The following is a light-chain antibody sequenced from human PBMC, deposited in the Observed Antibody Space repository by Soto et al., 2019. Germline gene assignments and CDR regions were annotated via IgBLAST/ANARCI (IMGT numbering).Light chain of an antibody. J-gene: IGKJ1*01. CDR2: ATS. V-gene: IGKV3D-15*01. CDR1: ERVSSY. CDR3: LQYHNWPRT. Sequence: IVMTQSPATLSVSPGERATLFCRASERVSSYLAWYQQKPGQAPRLLLYATSTRAMGIPARFRGSGSGTEFTLTISSLQSEDSAVYYWLQYHNWPRTFGQGTRVEIK.